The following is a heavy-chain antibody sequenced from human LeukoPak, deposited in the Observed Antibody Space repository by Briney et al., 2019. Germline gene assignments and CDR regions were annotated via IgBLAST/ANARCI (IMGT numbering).Heavy chain of an antibody. CDR3: ARSGRGTYYYFDL. Sequence: ASVKVSCKASGYTFTRYGISWVRQAPGQGLEWMGWISGYNGNTNYAQKLQGRVSMTADTSTSTAYMELRSLRSDDTAVYYCARSGRGTYYYFDLWGQGTLVTVSS. V-gene: IGHV1-18*01. CDR2: ISGYNGNT. D-gene: IGHD1-26*01. CDR1: GYTFTRYG. J-gene: IGHJ4*02.